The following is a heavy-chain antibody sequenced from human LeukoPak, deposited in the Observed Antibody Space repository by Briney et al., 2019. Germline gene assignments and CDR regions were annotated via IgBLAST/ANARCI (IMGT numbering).Heavy chain of an antibody. CDR3: ARLSVPLGCMDV. V-gene: IGHV4-39*01. Sequence: SETLSLTCTVSDGSISSRTYYWGWVRQPPGKGLEWIGNIYYTGSTYYNPSLKSRVTISVDTSKNQFSLKLSSATAADAAVYYCARLSVPLGCMDVWGQGTTVTVSS. CDR2: IYYTGST. J-gene: IGHJ6*02. CDR1: DGSISSRTYY. D-gene: IGHD3-16*01.